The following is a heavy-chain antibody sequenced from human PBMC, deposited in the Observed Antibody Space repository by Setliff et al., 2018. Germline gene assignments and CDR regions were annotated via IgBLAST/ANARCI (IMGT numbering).Heavy chain of an antibody. J-gene: IGHJ6*03. D-gene: IGHD6-13*01. CDR1: GGSISSRNYY. V-gene: IGHV4-39*01. CDR3: ARQPYSTTYYYYYYYMDV. CDR2: IFYTGST. Sequence: SETLSLTCTVSGGSISSRNYYWGWIRQPPGKGLEWMGSIFYTGSTYYSPSLKSRVTMSIDTSKNQFSLNLNSVTAADTAVYYCARQPYSTTYYYYYYYMDVWGKGTTVTVS.